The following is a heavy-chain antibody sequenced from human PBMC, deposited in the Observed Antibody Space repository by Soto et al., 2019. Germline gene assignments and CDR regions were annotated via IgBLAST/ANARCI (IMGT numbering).Heavy chain of an antibody. Sequence: WASVKVSCKASGYTFTSYGISWARQAPGQGLEWMGWISAYNGNTNYAQKLQGRVTMTTDTSTSTAYMGLRSLRSDDTAVYYCARDHYGMDVWGQGTTVTVSS. J-gene: IGHJ6*02. V-gene: IGHV1-18*01. CDR1: GYTFTSYG. CDR2: ISAYNGNT. CDR3: ARDHYGMDV.